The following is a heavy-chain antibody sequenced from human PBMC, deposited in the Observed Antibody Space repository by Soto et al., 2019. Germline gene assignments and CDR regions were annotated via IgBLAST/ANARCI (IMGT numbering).Heavy chain of an antibody. CDR1: GYTFTGYY. V-gene: IGHV1-2*02. Sequence: ASVKVSCKASGYTFTGYYMHWVRQAPGQGLEWMGWMNPNSGGTNYAQKFQGRVTMTRDTSISTAYMELSRLRSDDTAVYYCARVNDGSQTGITNGMDVWGQGTTVTVSS. CDR2: MNPNSGGT. J-gene: IGHJ6*02. CDR3: ARVNDGSQTGITNGMDV. D-gene: IGHD1-20*01.